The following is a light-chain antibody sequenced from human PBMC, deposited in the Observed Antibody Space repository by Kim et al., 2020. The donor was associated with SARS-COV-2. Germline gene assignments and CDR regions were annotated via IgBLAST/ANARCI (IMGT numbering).Light chain of an antibody. CDR2: SVS. CDR1: QSVSRSS. V-gene: IGKV3-20*01. J-gene: IGKJ2*03. CDR3: QQYGSSPYS. Sequence: LMPGERATLSFKTRQSVSRSSLVWYQQKPGQAPRLLIYSVSTRATGIPDRFSGSVSGTDFTLVISRLEPEDFAVYYCQQYGSSPYSCGQGTKLEI.